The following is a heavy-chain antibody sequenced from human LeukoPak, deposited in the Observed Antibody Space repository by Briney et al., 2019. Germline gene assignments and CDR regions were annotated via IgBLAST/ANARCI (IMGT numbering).Heavy chain of an antibody. CDR2: INHSGST. CDR3: ARDTAMANNWFDP. CDR1: GGSFSGYY. V-gene: IGHV4-34*01. D-gene: IGHD5-18*01. J-gene: IGHJ5*02. Sequence: SETLSLTCAVYGGSFSGYYWSWIRQPPGKGLEWIGEINHSGSTNYNPSLKSRVTISVDTSKNQFSLKLSSVTAADTAVYYCARDTAMANNWFDPWGQGTLVTVSS.